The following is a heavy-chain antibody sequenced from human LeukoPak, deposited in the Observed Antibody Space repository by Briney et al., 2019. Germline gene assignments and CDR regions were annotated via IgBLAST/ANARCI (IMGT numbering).Heavy chain of an antibody. CDR1: GGSISSYY. J-gene: IGHJ5*02. CDR2: IHYSGST. CDR3: ARSDIVVVPAAIGWFDP. Sequence: SETLSLTCTVSGGSISSYYWSWIRQPPGKGLEWIGYIHYSGSTNYNPSLKSRVTISVDMSKNQFSLKLSSVTAADTAVYYCARSDIVVVPAAIGWFDPWGQGTLVTVSS. V-gene: IGHV4-59*12. D-gene: IGHD2-2*02.